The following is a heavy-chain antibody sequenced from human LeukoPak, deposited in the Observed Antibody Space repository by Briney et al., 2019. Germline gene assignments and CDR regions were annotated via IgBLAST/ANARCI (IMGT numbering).Heavy chain of an antibody. D-gene: IGHD2-21*02. J-gene: IGHJ5*02. CDR1: GGSISSGSYY. CDR3: ASQDCGWFDP. V-gene: IGHV4-61*02. CDR2: IYTSGST. Sequence: SQTLSLTCTVSGGSISSGSYYWSWIRQPAGKGLEWIGRIYTSGSTNYNPSLKSRVTISVDTSKNQFSLKLSSVTAADTAVYYCASQDCGWFDPWAREPWSPSPQ.